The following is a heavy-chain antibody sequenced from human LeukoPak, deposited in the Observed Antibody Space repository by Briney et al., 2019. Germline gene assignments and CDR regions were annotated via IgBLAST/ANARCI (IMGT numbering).Heavy chain of an antibody. D-gene: IGHD3-22*01. CDR3: TRDLSPTYYADTSGYYRDLYDY. Sequence: GGSLRLSCTASGFTFGYYAMSWVRQPPGKGLEWVGFIRTKAYGGTTEYAASVKGRFTISRGDSKSIAYLQMNSLKTEDTAVYYCTRDLSPTYYADTSGYYRDLYDYWGQGTLVTVSS. J-gene: IGHJ4*02. CDR2: IRTKAYGGTT. V-gene: IGHV3-49*04. CDR1: GFTFGYYA.